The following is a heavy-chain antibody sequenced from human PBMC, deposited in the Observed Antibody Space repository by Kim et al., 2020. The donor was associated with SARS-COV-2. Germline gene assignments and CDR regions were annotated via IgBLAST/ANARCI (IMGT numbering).Heavy chain of an antibody. CDR3: ARVGEQWELLGYFDY. V-gene: IGHV3-48*02. J-gene: IGHJ4*02. Sequence: DSVKGRFTISRDNAKNSLYLQMNSLRDEDTAVYYCARVGEQWELLGYFDYWGQGTLVTVSS. D-gene: IGHD1-26*01.